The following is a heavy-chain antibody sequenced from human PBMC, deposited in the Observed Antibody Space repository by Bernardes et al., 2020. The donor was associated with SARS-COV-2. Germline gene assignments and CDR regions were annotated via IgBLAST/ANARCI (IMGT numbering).Heavy chain of an antibody. CDR2: MYSGGST. D-gene: IGHD2-21*01. V-gene: IGHV3-66*01. J-gene: IGHJ6*02. CDR3: ASVMATWDRGLFSNTYSFYGMDV. CDR1: GLTVSDNY. Sequence: GGSLRLSCAASGLTVSDNYMTWVRQAPGKGLEWVALMYSGGSTYYADSVKGRFTVSRDNSKNTLYLQMNSLRAEDTAVYYCASVMATWDRGLFSNTYSFYGMDVWGQGTTVTVAS.